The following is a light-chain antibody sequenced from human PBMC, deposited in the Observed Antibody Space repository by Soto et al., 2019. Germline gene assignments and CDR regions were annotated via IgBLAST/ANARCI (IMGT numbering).Light chain of an antibody. Sequence: EIVMTQSPATLSVSPGERVTLSCRASQSVSSRLAWYQQKPGQSPRLLIYGASTRATGIPARFSGSGSGTEFTLTISSLQSEDSAVYYCQQYHKWPPITFGQGTRLEVK. CDR3: QQYHKWPPIT. J-gene: IGKJ5*01. V-gene: IGKV3-15*01. CDR1: QSVSSR. CDR2: GAS.